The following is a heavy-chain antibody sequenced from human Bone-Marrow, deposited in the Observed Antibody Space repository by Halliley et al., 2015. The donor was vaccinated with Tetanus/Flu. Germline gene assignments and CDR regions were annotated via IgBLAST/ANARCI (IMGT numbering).Heavy chain of an antibody. CDR3: ARVVYGDYEPTFYDH. D-gene: IGHD4-17*01. J-gene: IGHJ4*02. V-gene: IGHV4-4*09. Sequence: TLSLTCIVSGGSINDYYWSWIRQSPGKGLEWIGYIYQSGNTDYNPSLKSRVSISVDTSKNHFSLRLTSVTAADTAVYFCARVVYGDYEPTFYDHWGQGTLVTVSS. CDR1: GGSINDYY. CDR2: IYQSGNT.